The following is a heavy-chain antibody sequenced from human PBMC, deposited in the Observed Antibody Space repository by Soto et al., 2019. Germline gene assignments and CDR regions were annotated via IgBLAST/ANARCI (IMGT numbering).Heavy chain of an antibody. CDR3: AHRVLRTVFGLVTTTAIYFDF. V-gene: IGHV2-5*02. D-gene: IGHD3-3*01. Sequence: QITLNESGPTVVRPTETLTLTCRFSGFSLTTSGVGVGWIRQSPGKAPEWLALIYWDDDKRYSASLKGRLPITTHTSKNQVVLTVSDLDPTDTATYYCAHRVLRTVFGLVTTTAIYFDFWGQGTPVAVSS. CDR2: IYWDDDK. J-gene: IGHJ4*02. CDR1: GFSLTTSGVG.